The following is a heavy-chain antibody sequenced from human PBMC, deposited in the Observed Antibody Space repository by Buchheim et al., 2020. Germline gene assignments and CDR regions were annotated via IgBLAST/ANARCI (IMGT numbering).Heavy chain of an antibody. J-gene: IGHJ4*02. V-gene: IGHV3-48*01. CDR2: ISRSSGTI. Sequence: EVQLVESGGGLVQPGGSLRLSCAASGFTFSSYDMNWVRQAPGKGLEWVSYISRSSGTIYYADSVKGRFIISRDNAKNSLYLHLNSLRAEDTALYYCARDGLSSSSTDFDYWGQGTL. CDR3: ARDGLSSSSTDFDY. CDR1: GFTFSSYD. D-gene: IGHD6-13*01.